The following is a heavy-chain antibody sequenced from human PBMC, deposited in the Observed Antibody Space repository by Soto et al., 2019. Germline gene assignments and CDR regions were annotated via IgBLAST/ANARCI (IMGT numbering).Heavy chain of an antibody. J-gene: IGHJ6*03. V-gene: IGHV1-46*03. CDR3: ASNPVVAAPAYYYYYYMDV. CDR1: GYTFTSYY. CDR2: INPSGGST. Sequence: ASVKVSFKASGYTFTSYYMHWVRQAPGQGLEWMGIINPSGGSTSYAQKFQGRVTMTRDTSTSTVYMELSSLRSEDTAVYYCASNPVVAAPAYYYYYYMDVWGKGTTVTVSS. D-gene: IGHD2-15*01.